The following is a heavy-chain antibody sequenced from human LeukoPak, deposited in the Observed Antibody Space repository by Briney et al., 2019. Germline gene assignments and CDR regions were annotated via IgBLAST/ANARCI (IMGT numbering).Heavy chain of an antibody. J-gene: IGHJ5*02. CDR3: ARSDIVVVPAATPDNWFDP. CDR1: GYTFTSYA. V-gene: IGHV1-3*01. CDR2: INAGNGNT. Sequence: GASVKVSCKASGYTFTSYAMHWVRQAPGQRLEWMGWINAGNGNTKYSQKFQGRVTITRDTSASTAYMELSSLRSEDTVVYYCARSDIVVVPAATPDNWFDPWGQGTLVTVSS. D-gene: IGHD2-2*01.